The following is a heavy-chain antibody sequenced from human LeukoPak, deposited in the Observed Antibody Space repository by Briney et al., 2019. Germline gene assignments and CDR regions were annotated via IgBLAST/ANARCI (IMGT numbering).Heavy chain of an antibody. CDR2: ITGSGASA. J-gene: IGHJ2*01. CDR1: GVTVSSNY. V-gene: IGHV3-23*01. CDR3: AKDYGDMPYWYFDL. D-gene: IGHD4-17*01. Sequence: QSGGSLRLSCAASGVTVSSNYMNWVRQAPGKGLEWVSAITGSGASAYYADSVKGRFTISRDNSKNTLSLQMNSLRAEDTAIYYCAKDYGDMPYWYFDLWGRGTLVIVSS.